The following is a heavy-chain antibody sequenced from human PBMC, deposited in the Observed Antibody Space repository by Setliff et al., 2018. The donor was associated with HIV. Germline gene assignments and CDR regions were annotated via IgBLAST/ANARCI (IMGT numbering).Heavy chain of an antibody. J-gene: IGHJ4*02. Sequence: GGSLRLSCAASTFTASSYHMNWVRQSPGKGLEWVSYISSSGSIIYYADSVKGRFTISRDNAKNSLYLQMNSLRAEDTAVYYCAKDRDERWFGELLSPFTFDYWGQGTLVTVSS. CDR1: TFTASSYH. CDR3: AKDRDERWFGELLSPFTFDY. D-gene: IGHD3-10*01. CDR2: ISSSGSII. V-gene: IGHV3-48*03.